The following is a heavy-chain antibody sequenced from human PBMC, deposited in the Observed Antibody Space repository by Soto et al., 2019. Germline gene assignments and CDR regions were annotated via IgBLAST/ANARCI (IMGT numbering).Heavy chain of an antibody. CDR2: INPNSGGT. CDR1: GYTFTGDY. CDR3: ARELGVETYYDFWSGYQRSPCYYGMDV. V-gene: IGHV1-2*04. J-gene: IGHJ6*02. Sequence: QVQLVQSGAEVKKPGASVKVSCKASGYTFTGDYMHWVRQAPGQGLEWMGWINPNSGGTNYAQKFQGWVTMTRDTSVSTAYMGLSRLRSDDTAVYYCARELGVETYYDFWSGYQRSPCYYGMDVWGQGTTVTVSS. D-gene: IGHD3-3*01.